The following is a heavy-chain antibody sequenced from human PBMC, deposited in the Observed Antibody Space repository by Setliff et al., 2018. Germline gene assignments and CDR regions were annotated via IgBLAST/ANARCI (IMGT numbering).Heavy chain of an antibody. V-gene: IGHV1-2*02. CDR2: INPKSGGT. CDR1: GYSFSDFY. CDR3: SRGRRGSTWTSDF. Sequence: ASVKVSCKASGYSFSDFYMHWVRQVPGRGPEWMGSINPKSGGTVYAENFQGRVTLTRDTSIATAYMELSRLSSDDTAVYYCSRGRRGSTWTSDFWGQGTLVTVSS. D-gene: IGHD6-6*01. J-gene: IGHJ4*02.